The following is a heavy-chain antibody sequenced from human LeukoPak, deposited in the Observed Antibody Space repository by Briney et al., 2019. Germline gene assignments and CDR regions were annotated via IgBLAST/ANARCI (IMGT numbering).Heavy chain of an antibody. CDR1: GFTFSNYA. D-gene: IGHD3-10*01. CDR2: ISGGGGAT. Sequence: GGSLRLSCAASGFTFSNYAMSWVRQAPGKGLDWVSAISGGGGATYYADSVKGRFTISSDTSKNTLFLQMNSLRAEDTAVYYCAKRAYGSGTYYSFDYWGQGTLVTVSS. V-gene: IGHV3-23*01. J-gene: IGHJ4*02. CDR3: AKRAYGSGTYYSFDY.